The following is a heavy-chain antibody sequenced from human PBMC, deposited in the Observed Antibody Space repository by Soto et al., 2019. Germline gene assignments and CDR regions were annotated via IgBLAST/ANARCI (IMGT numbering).Heavy chain of an antibody. V-gene: IGHV3-30-3*02. CDR1: GFTFRSYG. J-gene: IGHJ5*02. CDR2: IKSDGTTA. CDR3: AKPSSSLEWPPFDP. D-gene: IGHD3-3*01. Sequence: QVKLVESGGGVVQPGRSRRLSCVTSGFTFRSYGMHWVRQSPDKGLEGVAVIKSDGTTADYIESVKGRFFISRDNSKKTEYLQLNNLRPEDTGIYYCAKPSSSLEWPPFDPWGQGTLVTVSS.